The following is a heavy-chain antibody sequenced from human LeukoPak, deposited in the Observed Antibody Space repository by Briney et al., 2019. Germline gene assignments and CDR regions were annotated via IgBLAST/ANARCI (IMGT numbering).Heavy chain of an antibody. Sequence: GGSLRLSCAASGFTFSSYAMSWVRQAPGKGLELVSPISGSGGSTYYADSVKGRFTISRDNSKNTLYLQMNSLRAEDTAVYYCAKYTHYDILTGYPSSPAYFDYWGQGTLVTVSS. CDR1: GFTFSSYA. CDR2: ISGSGGST. CDR3: AKYTHYDILTGYPSSPAYFDY. V-gene: IGHV3-23*01. D-gene: IGHD3-9*01. J-gene: IGHJ4*02.